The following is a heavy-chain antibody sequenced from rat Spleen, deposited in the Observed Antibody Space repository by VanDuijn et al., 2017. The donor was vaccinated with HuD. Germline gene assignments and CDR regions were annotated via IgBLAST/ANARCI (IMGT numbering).Heavy chain of an antibody. V-gene: IGHV5-31*01. D-gene: IGHD1-9*01. CDR1: GFTFKNYW. CDR2: ISNTGGTT. CDR3: TRGVYYGYNAFVY. Sequence: EVQLVESGGGLVQPGRSLKLSCEASGFTFKNYWMTWIRQAPGKGLEWIASISNTGGTTNYPDSGKGRFTISRDNAKTTLYLQMNSLRSEDTATYYCTRGVYYGYNAFVYWGQGTLVTVSS. J-gene: IGHJ3*01.